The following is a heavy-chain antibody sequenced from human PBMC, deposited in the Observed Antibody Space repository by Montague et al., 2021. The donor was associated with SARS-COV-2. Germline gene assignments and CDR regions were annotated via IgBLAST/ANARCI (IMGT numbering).Heavy chain of an antibody. CDR1: GGSISRYY. Sequence: SETLSLTCTVSGGSISRYYRNWIRQPPGKGLEWIAYIYYSGSTNYNPSLKSRVTISVGTSKNQFSLKLSSVTAADTAVYYCARSRENYNILTGYPYYFDYWGQGTLVTVSS. V-gene: IGHV4-59*01. CDR3: ARSRENYNILTGYPYYFDY. D-gene: IGHD3-9*01. J-gene: IGHJ4*02. CDR2: IYYSGST.